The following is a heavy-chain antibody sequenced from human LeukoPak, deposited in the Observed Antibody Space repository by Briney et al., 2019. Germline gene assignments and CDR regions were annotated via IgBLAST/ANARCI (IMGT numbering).Heavy chain of an antibody. V-gene: IGHV3-48*01. CDR1: GFTFSSYS. Sequence: GGSLRLSCAASGFTFSSYSMNWVRQAPGKGLEWVSYISSSGGTIYYADSVKDRFTISRDNAENSLYLQMNSLRAEDTAVYYCARTNSGWCFDYWGQGTLVTVSS. CDR2: ISSSGGTI. D-gene: IGHD6-19*01. J-gene: IGHJ4*02. CDR3: ARTNSGWCFDY.